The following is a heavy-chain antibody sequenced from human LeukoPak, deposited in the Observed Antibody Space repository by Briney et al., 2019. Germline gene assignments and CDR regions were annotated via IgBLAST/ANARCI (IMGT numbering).Heavy chain of an antibody. CDR3: AKEFYDSSGYYYVFNWFDP. J-gene: IGHJ5*02. D-gene: IGHD3-22*01. CDR1: GFTFSSYG. Sequence: GRSLRPSCAASGFTFSSYGMHWVRQAPGKGLEWVAVISYDGSNKYYADSVKGRFTISRDNSKNTLYLQMNSLRAEDTAVYYCAKEFYDSSGYYYVFNWFDPWGQGTLVTVSS. V-gene: IGHV3-30*18. CDR2: ISYDGSNK.